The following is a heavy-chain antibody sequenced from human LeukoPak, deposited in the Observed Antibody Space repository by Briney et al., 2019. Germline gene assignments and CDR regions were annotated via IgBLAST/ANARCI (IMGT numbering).Heavy chain of an antibody. Sequence: ASVKVSCKASGYTFTSYGISWVRQAPGQGLEWMGWTSTYNGNTVYVQKLQGRVTMTTDTSTSTVYMELRSLRSDDTAVYYCGRVHSSSWYQSDYWGQGTLVTVSS. CDR1: GYTFTSYG. CDR2: TSTYNGNT. CDR3: GRVHSSSWYQSDY. D-gene: IGHD6-13*01. V-gene: IGHV1-18*01. J-gene: IGHJ4*02.